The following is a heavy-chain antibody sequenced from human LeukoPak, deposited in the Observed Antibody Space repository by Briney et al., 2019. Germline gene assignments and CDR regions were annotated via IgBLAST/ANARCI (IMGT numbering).Heavy chain of an antibody. J-gene: IGHJ1*01. Sequence: GGSPRLSCAASGFVFSSQDMGWVRQAPGKGLEWVANIKEDGSEKNYVDSVKGRFTISRDNAKNSLYLQMNSLRVEDTAVYYCARGGGRHVEHWGQGTLVTVSS. CDR3: ARGGGRHVEH. CDR2: IKEDGSEK. D-gene: IGHD3-16*01. CDR1: GFVFSSQD. V-gene: IGHV3-7*05.